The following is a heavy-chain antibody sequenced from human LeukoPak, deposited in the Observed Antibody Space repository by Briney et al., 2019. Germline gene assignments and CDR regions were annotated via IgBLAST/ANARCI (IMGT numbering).Heavy chain of an antibody. CDR2: ISGSGGST. CDR1: GSTFSTYA. CDR3: AKRSSGDDY. J-gene: IGHJ4*02. V-gene: IGHV3-23*01. D-gene: IGHD6-19*01. Sequence: GGSLRLSCAASGSTFSTYAMSWVRQAPGKGLEWLSAISGSGGSTYVAGSVKGRFTISRDNAKNTVYLQMNSLRAEDTAVYYCAKRSSGDDYWGQGTLVTVSS.